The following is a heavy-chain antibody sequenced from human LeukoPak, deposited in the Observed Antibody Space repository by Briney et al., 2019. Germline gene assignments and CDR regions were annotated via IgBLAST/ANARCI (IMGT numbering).Heavy chain of an antibody. D-gene: IGHD2-2*01. CDR2: INPSDGGT. CDR3: ARSDKCTTCSIDY. V-gene: IGHV1-2*02. Sequence: ASVKVSCKASGYTFTDYYMHWVRQAPGQGFEWMGWINPSDGGTNYAPKFQGRVTMTRDTSISTAFMDLSRLTSDDTAVYFCARSDKCTTCSIDYWGQGTLVIVSS. J-gene: IGHJ4*02. CDR1: GYTFTDYY.